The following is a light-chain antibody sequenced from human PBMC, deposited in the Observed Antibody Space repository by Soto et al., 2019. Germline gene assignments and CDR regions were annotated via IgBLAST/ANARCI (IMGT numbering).Light chain of an antibody. CDR2: AAS. CDR3: QQANSFPIT. V-gene: IGKV1-12*01. J-gene: IGKJ5*01. Sequence: DIQMTQSPSTLSASVGDRVTITCRASQSISSWLAWYQQKPGKAPKLLIYAASVLESGVPSRFSGSGSGTDFTLTISSVQPEDFATYRCQQANSFPITFGQGTRREIK. CDR1: QSISSW.